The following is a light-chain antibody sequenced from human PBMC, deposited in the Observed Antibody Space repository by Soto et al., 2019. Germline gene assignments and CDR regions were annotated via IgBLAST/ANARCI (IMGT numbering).Light chain of an antibody. CDR2: LAS. J-gene: IGKJ3*01. Sequence: DIVMTQSPLSLLVTPGEPASISCRSSQSLLHGNGYDYLDWYLQKPGQSPQLLIYLASSRASGVTDRFRSTGSGTDFTLKISRVEAEDVGVYYCMQARKTPQTFGPWTKVDIK. CDR1: QSLLHGNGYDY. V-gene: IGKV2-28*01. CDR3: MQARKTPQT.